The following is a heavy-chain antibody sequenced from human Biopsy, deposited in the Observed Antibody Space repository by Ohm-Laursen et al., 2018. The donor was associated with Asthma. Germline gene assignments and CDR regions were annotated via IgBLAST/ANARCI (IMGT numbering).Heavy chain of an antibody. J-gene: IGHJ4*02. CDR3: ARKAESCISRTYYSFDF. CDR2: INSVFGTT. Sequence: SVKISCKSLGGTFNTYVIGWVRQAPGQGLEWTGGINSVFGTTTYPQKFQDRVTITADDSTSTVYMELSSLRSEDTAVYNCARKAESCISRTYYSFDFWGQGTLVTVSS. V-gene: IGHV1-69*13. D-gene: IGHD1-26*01. CDR1: GGTFNTYV.